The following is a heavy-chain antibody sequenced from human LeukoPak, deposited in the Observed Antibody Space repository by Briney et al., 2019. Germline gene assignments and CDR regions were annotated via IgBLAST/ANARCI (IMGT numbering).Heavy chain of an antibody. Sequence: GASVTVSCKASGYTFTSYDINWVRQAAGQGLEWMGWMNPNSGNTGYAQKFQGRVTITRNTSISTAYMELSSLRSEDTAVYYCARSAFNVDTAMDYYYYYMDVWGKGTTVTVSS. D-gene: IGHD5-18*01. V-gene: IGHV1-8*03. CDR2: MNPNSGNT. J-gene: IGHJ6*03. CDR3: ARSAFNVDTAMDYYYYYMDV. CDR1: GYTFTSYD.